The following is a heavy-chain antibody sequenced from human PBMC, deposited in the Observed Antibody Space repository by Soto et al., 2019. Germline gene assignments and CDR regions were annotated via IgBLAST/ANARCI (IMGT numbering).Heavy chain of an antibody. Sequence: DVQLVESGGGLVQPGRSLRLSCAASGFIFDDFAMHWVRQAPGKGLEWVSGISWNSGSTDYAASVKGRFIISRDNARNSLYLQMNSQRPEDTALYYCARDTDSDTWNDPFDYWGQGALVIVS. CDR3: ARDTDSDTWNDPFDY. CDR1: GFIFDDFA. CDR2: ISWNSGST. J-gene: IGHJ4*02. V-gene: IGHV3-9*01. D-gene: IGHD1-1*01.